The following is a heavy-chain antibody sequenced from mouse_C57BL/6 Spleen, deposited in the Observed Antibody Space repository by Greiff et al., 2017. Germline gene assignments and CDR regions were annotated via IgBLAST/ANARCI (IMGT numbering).Heavy chain of an antibody. V-gene: IGHV7-3*01. Sequence: EVKLMESGGGLVQPGGSLSLSCAASGFTFTDYYMSWVRQPPGKALEWLGFIRNKANGYTAEYSASLKGRFTISRDNSQSIAYLQMNALGAEDSATYYCARLYGNYVWYFEVWGTGTTVTVSS. J-gene: IGHJ1*03. CDR2: IRNKANGYTA. CDR1: GFTFTDYY. CDR3: ARLYGNYVWYFEV. D-gene: IGHD2-1*01.